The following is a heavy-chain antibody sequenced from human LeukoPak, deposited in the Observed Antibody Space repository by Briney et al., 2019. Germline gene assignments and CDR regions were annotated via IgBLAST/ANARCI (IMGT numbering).Heavy chain of an antibody. CDR3: ARDRYYMVRGGQLGAY. J-gene: IGHJ4*02. D-gene: IGHD3-10*01. V-gene: IGHV3-30*01. CDR1: GFTFSSYA. CDR2: ISYDGSNK. Sequence: GRSLRLSCAASGFTFSSYAMHWVRQAPGKGLEWVAVISYDGSNKYYADSVKGRFTISRDNSKNTLYLQMNSLRAEDTAVYYCARDRYYMVRGGQLGAYWGQGTLVTVSS.